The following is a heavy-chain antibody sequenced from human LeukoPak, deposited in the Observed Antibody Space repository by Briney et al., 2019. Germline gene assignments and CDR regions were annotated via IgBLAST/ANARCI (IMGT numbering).Heavy chain of an antibody. CDR3: ARPHSSGWYGVYDI. D-gene: IGHD6-19*01. V-gene: IGHV4-59*08. CDR1: DGPISSHY. CDR2: FAYSGTT. Sequence: PSETLSLTCTVSDGPISSHYWSWIRQPPGKGLEWIGHFAYSGTTSYNASLKSRVTISVDTSKNQFSLTLTSVTAADTAVYYCARPHSSGWYGVYDIWGQGTMVTVSS. J-gene: IGHJ3*02.